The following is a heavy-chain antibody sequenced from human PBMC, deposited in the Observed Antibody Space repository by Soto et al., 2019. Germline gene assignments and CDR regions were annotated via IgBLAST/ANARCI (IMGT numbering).Heavy chain of an antibody. D-gene: IGHD3-3*01. V-gene: IGHV3-73*01. J-gene: IGHJ6*03. CDR3: TRPGYYDFWSGLNPYYYYMDV. CDR2: IRSKANSYAT. Sequence: AGGSLRLSCAASGFTFSGSAMHWVRQASGKGLEWVGRIRSKANSYATAYAASVKGRFTISRDDSKNTAYLQMNSLKTEDTAVYYCTRPGYYDFWSGLNPYYYYMDVWGKGTTVTVSS. CDR1: GFTFSGSA.